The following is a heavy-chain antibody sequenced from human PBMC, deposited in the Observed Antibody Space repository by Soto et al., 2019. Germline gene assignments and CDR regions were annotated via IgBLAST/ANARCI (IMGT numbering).Heavy chain of an antibody. CDR2: ISGSDGKT. D-gene: IGHD1-26*01. V-gene: IGHV3-23*01. J-gene: IGHJ4*02. CDR3: ARWSFLDY. CDR1: GFSFTSYA. Sequence: EVQLLESGGGLVRPGGSLRLSCAASGFSFTSYALSWVRQAPGKGLEWVSTISGSDGKTYYADSVKGRFSISRDTSKTTLYLQVNSLRVEDTAVYYCARWSFLDYWGQGTRVTVS.